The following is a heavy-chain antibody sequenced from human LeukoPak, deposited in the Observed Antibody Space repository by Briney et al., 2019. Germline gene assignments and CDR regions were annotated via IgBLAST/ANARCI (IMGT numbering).Heavy chain of an antibody. J-gene: IGHJ3*02. CDR2: IYTSGST. CDR3: ARDERGLEMATRPGAFDI. Sequence: KPSETLSLTCTVSDGSIGSYYWSWIRQPAGKGLEWIGRIYTSGSTNYNPSLKSRVTMSVDTSKNQFPLKLSSVTAADTAVYYCARDERGLEMATRPGAFDIWGQGTMVTVSS. V-gene: IGHV4-4*07. CDR1: DGSIGSYY. D-gene: IGHD5-24*01.